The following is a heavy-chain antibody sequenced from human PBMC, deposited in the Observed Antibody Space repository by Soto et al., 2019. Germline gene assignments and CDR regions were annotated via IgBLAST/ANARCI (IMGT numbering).Heavy chain of an antibody. CDR1: GYTFTSYA. Sequence: GASVKVSCKASGYTFTSYAMHWVRQAPGQRLEWMGWINAGNGNTKYSQKFQGRVTITRDTSASTAYMELSSLRSEDTAVYYCARGGRPPYSLPRFDPWGQGTLVTVYS. CDR2: INAGNGNT. V-gene: IGHV1-3*01. J-gene: IGHJ5*02. CDR3: ARGGRPPYSLPRFDP. D-gene: IGHD1-26*01.